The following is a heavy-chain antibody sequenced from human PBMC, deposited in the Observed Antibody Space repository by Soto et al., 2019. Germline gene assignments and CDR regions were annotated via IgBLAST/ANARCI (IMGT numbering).Heavy chain of an antibody. V-gene: IGHV1-69*13. CDR3: ARDQRPFPVRKSEDYDSSGYYYNYGMDV. CDR2: IIPIFGTA. D-gene: IGHD3-22*01. Sequence: ASVKVSCKASGGTFSSYAISWVRQAPGQGLEWMGGIIPIFGTANYAQKFQGRVTITADESTSTAYMELSSLRSEDTAVYYCARDQRPFPVRKSEDYDSSGYYYNYGMDVWGQGTTVTVSS. J-gene: IGHJ6*02. CDR1: GGTFSSYA.